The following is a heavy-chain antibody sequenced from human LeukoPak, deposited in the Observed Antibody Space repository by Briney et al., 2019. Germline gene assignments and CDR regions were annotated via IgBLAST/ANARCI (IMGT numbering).Heavy chain of an antibody. CDR1: GGSFSGYY. D-gene: IGHD2-2*02. CDR2: INHSGGT. CDR3: ARNRPNRGYCSSTSCYTGFDY. J-gene: IGHJ4*02. Sequence: PSETLSLTCAVYGGSFSGYYWSWIRQPPGKGLEWIGEINHSGGTNYNPSLKSRVTISVDTSKNQFSLKLSSVTAADTAVYYCARNRPNRGYCSSTSCYTGFDYWGQGTLATVSS. V-gene: IGHV4-34*01.